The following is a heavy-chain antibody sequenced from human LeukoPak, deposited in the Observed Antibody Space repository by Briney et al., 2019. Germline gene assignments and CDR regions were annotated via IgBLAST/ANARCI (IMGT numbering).Heavy chain of an antibody. CDR3: ASDLGWLVPWNWFDP. D-gene: IGHD6-19*01. CDR2: IWYDGSNK. V-gene: IGHV3-33*08. CDR1: GFTITDHH. Sequence: GGTLRLSCAASGFTITDHHMDWVRQAPGKGLEWVAVIWYDGSNKYYADSGKGRFTISRDNSKNTLYLQMNSLRAEDTAVYYCASDLGWLVPWNWFDPWGEGTLVTVSS. J-gene: IGHJ5*02.